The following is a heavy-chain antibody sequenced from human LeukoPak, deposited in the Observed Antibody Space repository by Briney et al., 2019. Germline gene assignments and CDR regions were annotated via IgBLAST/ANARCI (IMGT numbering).Heavy chain of an antibody. Sequence: PGRSLRLSCAASGFTFSSYGMHWVRQAPGKGLEWVAVISYDGSNKYYADSVKGRFTISRDNSKNTLYLQMNSLRAEDTAVYYCARLILSGTYYYFDYWGQGTLVTVSS. V-gene: IGHV3-30*03. CDR3: ARLILSGTYYYFDY. CDR1: GFTFSSYG. CDR2: ISYDGSNK. D-gene: IGHD3-10*01. J-gene: IGHJ4*02.